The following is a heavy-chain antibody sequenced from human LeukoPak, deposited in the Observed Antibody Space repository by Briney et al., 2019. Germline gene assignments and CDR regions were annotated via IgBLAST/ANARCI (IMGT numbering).Heavy chain of an antibody. CDR2: INGSGGST. V-gene: IGHV3-23*01. CDR1: GFTFSSYA. D-gene: IGHD3-9*01. J-gene: IGHJ4*02. Sequence: GGSLRLSCAASGFTFSSYARSGVRQAPGKGLEGVSAINGSGGSTYYADSVKGRFTLSRDNSKNTLYLQMNSLRAEDTAVYYCAKGGPVLRYFDWLFDWGQGTLVTVSS. CDR3: AKGGPVLRYFDWLFD.